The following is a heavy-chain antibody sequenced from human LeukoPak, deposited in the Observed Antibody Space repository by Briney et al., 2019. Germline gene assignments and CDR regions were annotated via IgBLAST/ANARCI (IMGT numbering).Heavy chain of an antibody. Sequence: GGSLRLSCIASGFTFGDYAMTWVRQAPGKGLECVAFISSKAYGWTTEYAASVKGRFTISRDDSKNIAYLQMNSLKTEDTALYYCIRDRYSNNFLVPTNDYWGQGTLVTVSS. CDR3: IRDRYSNNFLVPTNDY. J-gene: IGHJ4*02. D-gene: IGHD4-11*01. V-gene: IGHV3-49*04. CDR1: GFTFGDYA. CDR2: ISSKAYGWTT.